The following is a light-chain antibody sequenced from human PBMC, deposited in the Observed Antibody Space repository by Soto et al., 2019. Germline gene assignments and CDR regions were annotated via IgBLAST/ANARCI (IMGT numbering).Light chain of an antibody. CDR2: GAS. V-gene: IGKV3-20*01. CDR1: QSVSSSY. CDR3: QQYHTWPIT. J-gene: IGKJ4*01. Sequence: EIVVTQSPGTLSLSPWERTTLSCRASQSVSSSYLAWYQQQPGQAPRRLVYGASSRATGIPDRFSGSGAGTDVTLTISRLEPEDGAIYYCQQYHTWPITFGGGTKVDIK.